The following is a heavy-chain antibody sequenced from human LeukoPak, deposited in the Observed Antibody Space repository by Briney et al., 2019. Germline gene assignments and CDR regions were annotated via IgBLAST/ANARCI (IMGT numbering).Heavy chain of an antibody. CDR1: GFTFSSYS. D-gene: IGHD3-22*01. J-gene: IGHJ4*02. CDR2: ISSSSSYI. CDR3: ARVLSYYYDSSGYPDY. V-gene: IGHV3-21*01. Sequence: GGSLRLSCAASGFTFSSYSMNWVRQAPGKGLEWFSSISSSSSYIYYADSVKGRFTISRDNAKNSLYLQMNSLRAEDTAVYYCARVLSYYYDSSGYPDYWGQGTLVTVSS.